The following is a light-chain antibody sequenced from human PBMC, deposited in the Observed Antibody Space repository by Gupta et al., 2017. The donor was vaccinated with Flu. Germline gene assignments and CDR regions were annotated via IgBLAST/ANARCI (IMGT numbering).Light chain of an antibody. J-gene: IGKJ2*01. Sequence: DIQMTESPSSLTAAVGDRVTITIQACQDISHYLNWYQQKPGKAPKLLIYDASNLEKGVPSRFSGSGSGTDFTFTISSLQPEDIATYFCQQDSNLLSAFGPGTRMEIK. CDR3: QQDSNLLSA. V-gene: IGKV1-33*01. CDR1: QDISHY. CDR2: DAS.